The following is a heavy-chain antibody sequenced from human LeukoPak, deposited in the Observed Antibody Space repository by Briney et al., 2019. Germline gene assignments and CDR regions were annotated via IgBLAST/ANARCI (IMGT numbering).Heavy chain of an antibody. J-gene: IGHJ4*02. CDR1: GYTLTELS. D-gene: IGHD3-22*01. CDR2: FDPEDGET. V-gene: IGHV1-24*01. Sequence: ASVKVSCKVSGYTLTELSMHWVRQAPGKGLEWMGGFDPEDGETIYAQKFQGRVTMTEDTSTDTVYMELSSPRSEDTAVYYCARVPSSGYYRHFDYWGQGTLVTVSS. CDR3: ARVPSSGYYRHFDY.